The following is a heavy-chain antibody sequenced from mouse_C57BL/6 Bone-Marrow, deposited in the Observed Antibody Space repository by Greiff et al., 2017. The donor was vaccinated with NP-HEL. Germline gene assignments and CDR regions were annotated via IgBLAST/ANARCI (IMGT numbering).Heavy chain of an antibody. J-gene: IGHJ1*03. CDR3: ARDYYGSSPRRVGYFDV. V-gene: IGHV3-6*01. D-gene: IGHD1-1*01. Sequence: EVKLMESGPGLVKPSQSLSLTCSVTGYSITSGYYWNWIRQFPGNKLEWMGYISYDGSNNYNPSLKNRISITRDTSKNQVFLKLNSVTTEDTATYYCARDYYGSSPRRVGYFDVWGTGTTVTVSS. CDR2: ISYDGSN. CDR1: GYSITSGYY.